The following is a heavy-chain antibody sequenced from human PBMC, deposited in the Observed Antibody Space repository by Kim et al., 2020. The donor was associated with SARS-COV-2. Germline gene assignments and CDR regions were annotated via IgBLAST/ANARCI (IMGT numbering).Heavy chain of an antibody. V-gene: IGHV4-59*01. Sequence: YTASLQRRVTISVDTSQNPFSLKLTSVTAADTAIYYCARDSSNLKHSMDVWGKGTTVTVSS. J-gene: IGHJ6*03. D-gene: IGHD6-6*01. CDR3: ARDSSNLKHSMDV.